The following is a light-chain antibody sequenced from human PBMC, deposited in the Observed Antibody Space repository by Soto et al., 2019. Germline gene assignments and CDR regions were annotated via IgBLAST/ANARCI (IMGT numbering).Light chain of an antibody. CDR3: QQYNNWPRT. CDR2: GAS. V-gene: IGKV3-15*01. J-gene: IGKJ1*01. CDR1: QSVSSN. Sequence: EIVMTQSPATLSVSPGERATLSCRASQSVSSNLAWYQQKPGQAPRLLIYGASTRATGIPARFSGSGSGTEFTLPISSLQSEDFAVYYCQQYNNWPRTFGQGNKVEIK.